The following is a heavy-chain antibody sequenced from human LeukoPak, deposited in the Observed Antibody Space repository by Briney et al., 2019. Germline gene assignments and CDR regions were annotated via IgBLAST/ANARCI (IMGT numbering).Heavy chain of an antibody. CDR3: ARGRRYCSGGSCTRGNDY. D-gene: IGHD2-15*01. Sequence: GGSLRLSCAASGFTFDDYGMSWVRQAPGKGLEWVSGINWNGGSTGYADSVKGRFTISRDNAKNSLYLQMNSLRAEDTALYYCARGRRYCSGGSCTRGNDYWGQGTLVTVSS. CDR1: GFTFDDYG. CDR2: INWNGGST. J-gene: IGHJ4*02. V-gene: IGHV3-20*04.